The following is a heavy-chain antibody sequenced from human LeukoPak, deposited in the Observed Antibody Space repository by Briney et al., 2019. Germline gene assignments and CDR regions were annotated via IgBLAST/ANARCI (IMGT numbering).Heavy chain of an antibody. Sequence: GGSLRLSCAASGFTFSSYSMTWVRQAPGKGLEWVSYISAGSETIYYADSVKGRFTISRDNAQSSLYLQMSGLRAEDTAVYYCARRNLDAYNWFDPWGQGTLVTVSS. V-gene: IGHV3-48*01. J-gene: IGHJ5*02. CDR2: ISAGSETI. CDR3: ARRNLDAYNWFDP. CDR1: GFTFSSYS.